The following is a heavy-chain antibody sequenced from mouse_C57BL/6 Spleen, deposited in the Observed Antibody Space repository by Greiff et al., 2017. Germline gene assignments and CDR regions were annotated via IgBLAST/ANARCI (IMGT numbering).Heavy chain of an antibody. CDR2: IDPSDSYT. CDR1: GYTFTSYW. V-gene: IGHV1-59*01. J-gene: IGHJ2*01. D-gene: IGHD1-1*01. CDR3: ARDRPVDYFDY. Sequence: QVQLQQPGAELVRPGTSVKLSCKASGYTFTSYWMHWVKQRPGQGLEWIGVIDPSDSYTNYNQKFKGKATLTVDTSSSTAYMQLSSLTSEDSAVYYCARDRPVDYFDYWGQGTTLTVSS.